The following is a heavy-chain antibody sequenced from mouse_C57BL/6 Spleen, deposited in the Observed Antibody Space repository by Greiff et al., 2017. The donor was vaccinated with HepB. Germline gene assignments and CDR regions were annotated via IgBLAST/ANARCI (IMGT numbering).Heavy chain of an antibody. CDR3: ARNHYYGSSYGYFDV. D-gene: IGHD1-1*01. Sequence: EVQLVESGGGLVKPGGSLKLSCAASGFTFSDYGMHWVRQAPEKGLEWVAYISSGSSTIYYADTVKGRFTISRDNAKNTLFLQMTSLRSEDTAVYYCARNHYYGSSYGYFDVWGTGTTVTVSS. CDR1: GFTFSDYG. V-gene: IGHV5-17*01. J-gene: IGHJ1*03. CDR2: ISSGSSTI.